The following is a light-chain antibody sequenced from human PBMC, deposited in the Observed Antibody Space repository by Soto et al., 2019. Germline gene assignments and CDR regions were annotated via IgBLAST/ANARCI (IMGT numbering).Light chain of an antibody. Sequence: EIVLTQSPGTLSLSPGERATLSCRASQSISSSYLAWYQQKPGQAPRLLVYGASSRATGIPDRFSGSGSGTDFTLTISRLEPEDFAVYYCQQYGSSRFTFGPGTRWIS. CDR3: QQYGSSRFT. CDR1: QSISSSY. V-gene: IGKV3-20*01. CDR2: GAS. J-gene: IGKJ3*01.